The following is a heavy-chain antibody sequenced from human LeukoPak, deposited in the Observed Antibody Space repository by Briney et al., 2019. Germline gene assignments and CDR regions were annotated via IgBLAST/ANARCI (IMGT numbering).Heavy chain of an antibody. J-gene: IGHJ4*02. Sequence: SGGSLRLSCAASGFTFSSYGMSWVRQAPGKGLEWVSAISGSGGSTYYADSVKGRFTISRDNSKNTLYLQMNSLRAEDTAVYYCAKVSWRIVVGPAAFDYWGQGTLVTVSS. CDR2: ISGSGGST. CDR3: AKVSWRIVVGPAAFDY. D-gene: IGHD2-2*01. CDR1: GFTFSSYG. V-gene: IGHV3-23*01.